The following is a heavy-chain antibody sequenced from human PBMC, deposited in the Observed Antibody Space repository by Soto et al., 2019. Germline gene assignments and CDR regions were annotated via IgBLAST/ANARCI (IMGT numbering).Heavy chain of an antibody. CDR1: GITFDDFA. J-gene: IGHJ4*02. Sequence: EVQLVESGGGLVQPGRSLRLSCAASGITFDDFAMHWVRQAPGKGLEWVSGINWDGDFLDYADSVKGRLTISRDKAKNSQYLQMSSLRRDDTAFYFCALWSSSSFYSLNYWGQGTLVTVSS. CDR2: INWDGDFL. D-gene: IGHD6-6*01. CDR3: ALWSSSSFYSLNY. V-gene: IGHV3-9*01.